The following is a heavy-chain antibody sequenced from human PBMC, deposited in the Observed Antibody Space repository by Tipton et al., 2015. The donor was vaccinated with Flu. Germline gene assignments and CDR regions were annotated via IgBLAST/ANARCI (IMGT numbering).Heavy chain of an antibody. D-gene: IGHD4-11*01. CDR3: ARRDYSNYVSEPKNWFDS. Sequence: TLSLTCSVSGDSFGSGYCWGWVRQPPGKGLDWIGNACHSGNIYYNPSLRSRVTISVDRSKNQFSLKMNSVTAADTAVYFCARRDYSNYVSEPKNWFDSWGQGTLVTVSS. V-gene: IGHV4-38-2*01. J-gene: IGHJ5*01. CDR1: GDSFGSGYC. CDR2: ACHSGNI.